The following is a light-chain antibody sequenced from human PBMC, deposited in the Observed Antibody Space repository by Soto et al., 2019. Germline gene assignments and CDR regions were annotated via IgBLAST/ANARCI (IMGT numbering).Light chain of an antibody. CDR3: VSFTNRRSYV. CDR1: SSDVGAYIF. V-gene: IGLV2-14*03. J-gene: IGLJ1*01. Sequence: QSALTQPASVSGSPGQSITISCTGTSSDVGAYIFVSWYQQHPGKAPKLMIYDIINRPSGVSNRFSGSKSGNTASLTISWLQAEDEADYYCVSFTNRRSYVFGTATKVTVL. CDR2: DII.